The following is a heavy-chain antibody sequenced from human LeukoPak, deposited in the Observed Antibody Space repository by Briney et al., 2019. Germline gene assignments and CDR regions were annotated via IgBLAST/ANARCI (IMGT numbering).Heavy chain of an antibody. D-gene: IGHD6-13*01. J-gene: IGHJ3*02. CDR3: ARAGYSSPRDAFDI. CDR1: GGTFSSYA. Sequence: GASVKVSCKASGGTFSSYAISWVRQAPGQGLEWMGGIIPIFGTANYAQKFQGRVTITADESTSTAYMELSSLRSEDTAVYYCARAGYSSPRDAFDIWGQGTMVTVSS. CDR2: IIPIFGTA. V-gene: IGHV1-69*13.